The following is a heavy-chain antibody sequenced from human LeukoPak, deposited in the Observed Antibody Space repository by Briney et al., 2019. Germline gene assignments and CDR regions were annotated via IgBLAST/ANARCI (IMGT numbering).Heavy chain of an antibody. CDR1: GFTFSSYA. CDR2: IWYDGSNK. J-gene: IGHJ4*02. Sequence: PGGSLRLSCAASGFTFSSYAMSWVRQAPGKGLEWVAVIWYDGSNKYYADSVKGRFTISRDNSKNTLYLQMNSLRAEDTAVYYCARDRLDGTYFDYWGQGTLVTVSS. CDR3: ARDRLDGTYFDY. D-gene: IGHD5-12*01. V-gene: IGHV3-33*08.